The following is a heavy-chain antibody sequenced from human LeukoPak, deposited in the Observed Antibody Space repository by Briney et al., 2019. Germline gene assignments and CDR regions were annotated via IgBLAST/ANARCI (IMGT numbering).Heavy chain of an antibody. Sequence: GGSLRLSCAASGFLVSSNYMRWVRQAPGKGLEWVSAIYSGGSTYYADSVKGRFTVSRDNSKTRVYLQMNRLRAEDTAVYYCARGHYDVLTGFHYWGQGTLVTVSS. CDR3: ARGHYDVLTGFHY. D-gene: IGHD3-9*01. CDR1: GFLVSSNY. J-gene: IGHJ4*02. CDR2: IYSGGST. V-gene: IGHV3-53*01.